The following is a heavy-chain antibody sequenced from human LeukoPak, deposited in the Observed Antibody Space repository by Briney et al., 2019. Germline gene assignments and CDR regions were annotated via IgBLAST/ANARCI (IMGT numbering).Heavy chain of an antibody. J-gene: IGHJ2*01. D-gene: IGHD6-25*01. CDR1: GGSISSYY. Sequence: SETLSLTCTVSGGSISSYYWSWIRQPPGKGLEWIGYIYTSGSTNYNPSLKSRVTISVDTSKNQFSLKLSSVTAADTAVYYCARRPIAPDNNWYFDLWGRGTLVTVSS. CDR3: ARRPIAPDNNWYFDL. V-gene: IGHV4-4*09. CDR2: IYTSGST.